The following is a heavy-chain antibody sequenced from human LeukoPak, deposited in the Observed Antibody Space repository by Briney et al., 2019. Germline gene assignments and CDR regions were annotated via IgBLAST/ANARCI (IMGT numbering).Heavy chain of an antibody. CDR1: GFTFSNAW. CDR3: TTDYRDIVVVPAAIPIYFDY. V-gene: IGHV3-15*01. Sequence: PGGSLRLSCAASGFTFSNAWMSWVRQAPGKGLEWVGRIKSKTDGGTTDYAAPVKGRFTISRDDSKNTLYLQMNSLKTEDTAVYYWTTDYRDIVVVPAAIPIYFDYWGQGTLVTVSS. CDR2: IKSKTDGGTT. J-gene: IGHJ4*02. D-gene: IGHD2-2*02.